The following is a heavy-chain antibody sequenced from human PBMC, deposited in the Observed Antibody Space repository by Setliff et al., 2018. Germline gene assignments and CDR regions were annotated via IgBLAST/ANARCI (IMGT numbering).Heavy chain of an antibody. J-gene: IGHJ6*03. CDR1: GFDYA. CDR2: ISGGADKT. Sequence: GGSLRLSCVVSGFDYAMSWVRQAPGKRLEWVSSISGGADKTYYADSVRGRFTISRDISKNTLYVQMNSLRPEDTAVYYCARSRYTSRWYEMSAMDVWGKGTTVTVSS. D-gene: IGHD6-13*01. V-gene: IGHV3-23*01. CDR3: ARSRYTSRWYEMSAMDV.